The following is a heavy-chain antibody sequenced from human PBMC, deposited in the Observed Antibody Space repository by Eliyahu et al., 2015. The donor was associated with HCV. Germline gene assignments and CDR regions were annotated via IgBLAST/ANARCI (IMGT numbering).Heavy chain of an antibody. V-gene: IGHV3-23*01. CDR3: VKGAWLDF. J-gene: IGHJ4*02. Sequence: EVQLLESGGGLVQPGGSLRLSCEASGFIFKGFDMSWARLAPGKGLEWVSVILGRNGVTHYADSVKGRFTISRDDSKNTLYLQMNSLRAEDTAVYYCVKGAWLDFWGQGSLVTVSS. D-gene: IGHD5-24*01. CDR2: ILGRNGVT. CDR1: GFIFKGFD.